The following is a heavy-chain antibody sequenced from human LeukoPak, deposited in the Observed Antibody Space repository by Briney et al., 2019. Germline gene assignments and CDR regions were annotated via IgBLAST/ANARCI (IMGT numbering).Heavy chain of an antibody. CDR3: AREASSGYSPYGAFDI. V-gene: IGHV3-53*01. Sequence: GGSLRLSWAASGFTVSSNYMSWGRQAPGKGLERGSGIYSGCSTYYAGSVQGRFTISRDNSKNTLYLQMNSLRAEDTAVYYCAREASSGYSPYGAFDIWGQGTMVTVSS. CDR1: GFTVSSNY. J-gene: IGHJ3*02. CDR2: IYSGCST. D-gene: IGHD3-22*01.